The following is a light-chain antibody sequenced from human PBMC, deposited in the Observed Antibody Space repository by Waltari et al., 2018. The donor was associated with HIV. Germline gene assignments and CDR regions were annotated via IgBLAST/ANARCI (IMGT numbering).Light chain of an antibody. Sequence: IVMTQSPDSLDLSLGSRATINCKSSRSILYISNNKNYLAWYQQKPAQPPQLLISWASTREFGVPDRFSGSGSGTNFTLSISSLQTEDVAVYFCQQYFNVPITCGGGTRVEI. CDR1: RSILYISNNKNY. V-gene: IGKV4-1*01. CDR3: QQYFNVPIT. J-gene: IGKJ4*02. CDR2: WAS.